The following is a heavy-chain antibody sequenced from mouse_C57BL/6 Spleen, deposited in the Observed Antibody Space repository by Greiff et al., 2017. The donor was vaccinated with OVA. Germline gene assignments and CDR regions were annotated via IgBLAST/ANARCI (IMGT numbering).Heavy chain of an antibody. V-gene: IGHV5-9-1*02. CDR3: TRDHYDYDGWYIDV. Sequence: EVKLMESGEGLVKPGGSLKLSCAASGFTFSSYAMSWVRQTPEKRLEWVAYISSGGDYIYYADTVKGRFTISRDNARNTLYLQMSSLKSEDTAMYYCTRDHYDYDGWYIDVWGTGTTVTVSS. CDR1: GFTFSSYA. CDR2: ISSGGDYI. D-gene: IGHD2-4*01. J-gene: IGHJ1*03.